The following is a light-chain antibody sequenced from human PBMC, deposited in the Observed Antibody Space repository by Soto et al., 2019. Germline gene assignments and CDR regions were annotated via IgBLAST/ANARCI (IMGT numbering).Light chain of an antibody. V-gene: IGKV1-6*01. CDR2: GAS. J-gene: IGKJ1*01. Sequence: AIQMTQSPSSLSASVGDRVTITCRASQVIRKDLSWYQQRPGKAPKLLIYGASTLQSGVPSRFSGSGSGTDFTLTISSLQPEDFATYYCLQDYNYPWTFGQGTKVEIK. CDR1: QVIRKD. CDR3: LQDYNYPWT.